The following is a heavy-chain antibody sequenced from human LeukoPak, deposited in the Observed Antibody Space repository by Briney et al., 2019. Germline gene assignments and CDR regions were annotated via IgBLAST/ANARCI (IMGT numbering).Heavy chain of an antibody. Sequence: PSETLSLTCSVSGDSVSSYYWNWIRQPPGKGLEWIGYTHYSGSTTYNPSLKSRVTTSVDTSKNQFSLSLNSVTAADTAVYYCARWEGRINAFDVWGQGTMVTVSS. CDR3: ARWEGRINAFDV. J-gene: IGHJ3*01. CDR2: THYSGST. D-gene: IGHD1-26*01. V-gene: IGHV4-59*02. CDR1: GDSVSSYY.